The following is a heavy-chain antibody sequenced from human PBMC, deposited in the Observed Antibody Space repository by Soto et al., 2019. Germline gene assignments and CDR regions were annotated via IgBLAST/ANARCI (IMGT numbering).Heavy chain of an antibody. Sequence: QVQLVQSGAEVKKPGASVKVACKASGYSLTTYYIHWLRQAPGQGLEWMGMINPRDGGTSYAHKIDGRITMTRDSSTTTFYMELGSLRSDDTAVYYCARDMGNGDFYFDYWGQGTLVTVSS. CDR1: GYSLTTYY. D-gene: IGHD4-17*01. CDR3: ARDMGNGDFYFDY. J-gene: IGHJ4*02. CDR2: INPRDGGT. V-gene: IGHV1-46*01.